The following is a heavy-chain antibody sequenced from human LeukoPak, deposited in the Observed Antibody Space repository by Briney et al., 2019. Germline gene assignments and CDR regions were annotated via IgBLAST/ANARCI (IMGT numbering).Heavy chain of an antibody. Sequence: GGSLRLSCVASGLTFGNYGMNWVRQAPGKGLEWVSSIGGGGSTTYYADSVWGRFTISRDNSKNSMYLQMSSLRAEDTAIYYCAEVESSYCRIWGQGTLVTVSS. CDR2: IGGGGSTT. CDR1: GLTFGNYG. J-gene: IGHJ4*02. D-gene: IGHD3-10*01. CDR3: AEVESSYCRI. V-gene: IGHV3-23*01.